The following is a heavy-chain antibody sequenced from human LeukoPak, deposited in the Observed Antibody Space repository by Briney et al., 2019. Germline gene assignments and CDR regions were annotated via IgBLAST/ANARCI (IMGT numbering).Heavy chain of an antibody. CDR2: INNRGDST. CDR1: EFTFSTYA. Sequence: GGSLRLSCAASEFTFSTYAMSWDRQAPGKGLEWVSSINNRGDSTYYSDSVKGRFTISRDNSKNTLYLQMNSLRAEDTAIFYCAKGAGSSPFDYWGQGTLLTVSS. D-gene: IGHD3-10*01. CDR3: AKGAGSSPFDY. V-gene: IGHV3-23*01. J-gene: IGHJ4*02.